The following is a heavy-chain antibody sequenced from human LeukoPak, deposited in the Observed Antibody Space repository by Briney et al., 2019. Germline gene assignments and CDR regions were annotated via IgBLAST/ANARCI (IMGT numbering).Heavy chain of an antibody. Sequence: SETLSLTCAVYGWFFRRYYWRWIRHPPAKGQEWIGEIKNSGSTNYNPSHNGRVTISVDTSKHQFSLKLSSVTAADTAVYYCARRHKGYVIRGHAFDIWGKGTMVTVSS. D-gene: IGHD3-22*01. J-gene: IGHJ3*02. CDR1: GWFFRRYY. CDR3: ARRHKGYVIRGHAFDI. CDR2: IKNSGST. V-gene: IGHV4-34*01.